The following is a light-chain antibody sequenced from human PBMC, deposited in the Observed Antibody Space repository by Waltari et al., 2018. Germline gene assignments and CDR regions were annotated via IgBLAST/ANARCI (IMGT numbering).Light chain of an antibody. V-gene: IGKV3D-15*01. CDR3: HQYNDWPPNYT. Sequence: EIVMMQSPATLSVSPGETVTLSCRASQGVGVKLAWYQQKDGQPPRLVIYGASTRASGIHTRFSGSGFGTEFTLTISSLQSEDFAVYYCHQYNDWPPNYTFGQGTRLEIK. CDR2: GAS. J-gene: IGKJ2*01. CDR1: QGVGVK.